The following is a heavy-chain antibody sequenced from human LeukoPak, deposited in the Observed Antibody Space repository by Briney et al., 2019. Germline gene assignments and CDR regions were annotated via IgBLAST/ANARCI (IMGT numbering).Heavy chain of an antibody. CDR1: GGSFSGYY. D-gene: IGHD4-17*01. CDR2: INHSGST. CDR3: ASTTVVTGYYFDY. V-gene: IGHV4-34*01. J-gene: IGHJ4*02. Sequence: SETLSLTCAVYGGSFSGYYWSWIRQPPGKGLEWIGEINHSGSTNYNPSLKSRVTISVDTSKNQFSLKLSSVTAADTAVYYCASTTVVTGYYFDYWGQGTLVTVSS.